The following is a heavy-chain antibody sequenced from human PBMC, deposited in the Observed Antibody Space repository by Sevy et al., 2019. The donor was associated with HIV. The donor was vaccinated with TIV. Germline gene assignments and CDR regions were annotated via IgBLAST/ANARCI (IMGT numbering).Heavy chain of an antibody. CDR3: ARDGGAGRDAGRDIMVQGYYFDY. CDR1: GFTFSSYW. CDR2: IKQDGSEK. J-gene: IGHJ4*02. Sequence: GGSLRLSCAASGFTFSSYWMSWVRQAPGKGLEWVANIKQDGSEKYYVDSVKGRFTISRDNAKNSLYLQMNSLRAEDTAVYYCARDGGAGRDAGRDIMVQGYYFDYWGQGTLVTVSS. D-gene: IGHD3-10*01. V-gene: IGHV3-7*03.